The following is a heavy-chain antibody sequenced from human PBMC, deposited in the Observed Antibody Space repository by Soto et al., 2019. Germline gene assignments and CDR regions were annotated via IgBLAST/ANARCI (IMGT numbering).Heavy chain of an antibody. V-gene: IGHV3-33*01. CDR2: IWYDGSNK. Sequence: GGSLRLSCASSGFTFSSYGMHLVRQAPGKGLEWVAVIWYDGSNKYYADSVKGRFTISRDNSKNTLYLQMNSLRAEDTAVYYCARDRAFAPYYYYYMDVWGKGTTVTVSS. CDR3: ARDRAFAPYYYYYMDV. CDR1: GFTFSSYG. J-gene: IGHJ6*03. D-gene: IGHD3-16*01.